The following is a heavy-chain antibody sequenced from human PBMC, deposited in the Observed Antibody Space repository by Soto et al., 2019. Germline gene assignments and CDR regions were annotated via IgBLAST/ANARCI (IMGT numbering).Heavy chain of an antibody. Sequence: ESGGGLVQPGGSLTVSCAASGFTFTTYWMSWVRQAPGKGLEWVANIKQDGSQKYYVDSVKGRFTIYRDNAKNSLYLQMNSLRAEDTAIYYCARPYCSGGSCYNWFDPWGQGTLVTVSS. D-gene: IGHD2-15*01. CDR2: IKQDGSQK. CDR3: ARPYCSGGSCYNWFDP. CDR1: GFTFTTYW. J-gene: IGHJ5*02. V-gene: IGHV3-7*03.